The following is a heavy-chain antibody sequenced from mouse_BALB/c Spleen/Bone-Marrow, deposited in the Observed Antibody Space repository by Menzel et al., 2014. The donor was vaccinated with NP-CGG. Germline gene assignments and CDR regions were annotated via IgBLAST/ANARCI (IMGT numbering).Heavy chain of an antibody. Sequence: QVQLKESGAELVRPGSSVKISCKASGYAFSSYWMNWVKQRPGQGLEWIGQIYPGDGDTNYNGKFKGKATLTADKSSSTAYMQLSSLTSEDSAVYFCARNSGAMDYWGQGASVTVSS. CDR3: ARNSGAMDY. CDR2: IYPGDGDT. D-gene: IGHD3-1*01. V-gene: IGHV1-80*01. CDR1: GYAFSSYW. J-gene: IGHJ4*01.